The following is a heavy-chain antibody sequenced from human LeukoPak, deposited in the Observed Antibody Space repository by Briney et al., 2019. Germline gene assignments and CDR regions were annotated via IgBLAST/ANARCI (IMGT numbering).Heavy chain of an antibody. V-gene: IGHV3-64*04. Sequence: HPGGSLRLSCSASGFTFSSYAMHWVRQAPGKGLEYVSAISSNGGSTYYADSVKGRFTISRDNSKNTLYLQMNSLRAEDTAVYYCAKDLLRYYDFLQDGMDVWGQGTTVTVSS. D-gene: IGHD3-3*01. CDR3: AKDLLRYYDFLQDGMDV. CDR1: GFTFSSYA. J-gene: IGHJ6*02. CDR2: ISSNGGST.